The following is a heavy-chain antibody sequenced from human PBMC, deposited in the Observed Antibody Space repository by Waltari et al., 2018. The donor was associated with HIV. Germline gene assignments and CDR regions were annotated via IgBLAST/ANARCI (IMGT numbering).Heavy chain of an antibody. V-gene: IGHV1-2*02. CDR2: INPNSGGT. Sequence: QVQLVQSGAEVKKPGASVKVSCKASGYTFTGYYMHWVRQAPGQGLEWMGWINPNSGGTNDAQKCQGRVTMTRDTSISTAYIELSRLRSDDTAVYYCARGQAGIAAHYYYYGMDVWGQGTTVTVSS. CDR3: ARGQAGIAAHYYYYGMDV. D-gene: IGHD6-13*01. CDR1: GYTFTGYY. J-gene: IGHJ6*02.